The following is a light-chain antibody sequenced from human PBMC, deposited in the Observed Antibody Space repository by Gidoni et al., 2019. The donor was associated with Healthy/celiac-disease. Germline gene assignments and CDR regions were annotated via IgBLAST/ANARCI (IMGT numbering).Light chain of an antibody. CDR3: QQYYSYPLLT. J-gene: IGKJ4*01. V-gene: IGKV1-8*01. Sequence: AIRTTQSPSSFSASTGDRVTITCRASQGISSYLAWYQQKPGKAPKLLIYAASTLQSGVPSRFSGSGSGTDFSLTISCLQSEDFATYYCQQYYSYPLLTFGGXTKVEIK. CDR1: QGISSY. CDR2: AAS.